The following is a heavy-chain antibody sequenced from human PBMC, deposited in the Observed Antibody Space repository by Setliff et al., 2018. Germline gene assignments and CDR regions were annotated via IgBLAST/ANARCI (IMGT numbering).Heavy chain of an antibody. CDR1: GYTFTSYD. Sequence: ASVKVSCKASGYTFTSYDINWVRQATGQGLEWMGWMNPNSGNTGYAQKFQGRVTMTRNTSISTAYMELSSLRSEGTAVYYCARGAVPGGVSAFDIWGQGTMVTVSS. CDR2: MNPNSGNT. J-gene: IGHJ3*02. D-gene: IGHD2-2*01. V-gene: IGHV1-8*02. CDR3: ARGAVPGGVSAFDI.